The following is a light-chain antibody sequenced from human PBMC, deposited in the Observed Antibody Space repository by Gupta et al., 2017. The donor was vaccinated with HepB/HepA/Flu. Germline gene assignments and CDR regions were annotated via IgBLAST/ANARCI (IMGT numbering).Light chain of an antibody. CDR3: SRALQTPYT. CDR2: LGS. Sequence: EPASISCRSSQSLLHSNGYNYLDWYLQKPGQSPQLLIYLGSNRASGVPDRFSGSGSGTDFTLKISRVEAEDVGVYYCSRALQTPYTFGQGTKLEIK. V-gene: IGKV2-28*01. CDR1: QSLLHSNGYNY. J-gene: IGKJ2*01.